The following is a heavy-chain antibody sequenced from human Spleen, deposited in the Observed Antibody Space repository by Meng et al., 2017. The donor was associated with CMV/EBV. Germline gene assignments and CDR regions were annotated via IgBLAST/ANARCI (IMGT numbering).Heavy chain of an antibody. CDR3: AKEFDFWSGYSSYFDY. V-gene: IGHV3-48*01. D-gene: IGHD3-3*01. CDR1: GFTFSSYN. CDR2: ISSSSSTI. J-gene: IGHJ4*02. Sequence: GESLKISCAASGFTFSSYNMNWVRQAPGKGLEWVSYISSSSSTIYYADSVKGRFTISRDNSKNTLYLQMNSLRAEDTAVYYCAKEFDFWSGYSSYFDYWGQGTLVTVSS.